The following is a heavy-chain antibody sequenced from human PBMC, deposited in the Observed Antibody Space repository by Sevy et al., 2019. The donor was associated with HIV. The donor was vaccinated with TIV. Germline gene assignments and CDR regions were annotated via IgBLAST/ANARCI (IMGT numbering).Heavy chain of an antibody. CDR2: ILHDGINE. J-gene: IGHJ6*02. CDR1: GFSFSYYG. CDR3: ANEYSGSYSHSYLYALDV. V-gene: IGHV3-30*18. Sequence: GGSLRLSCIGSGFSFSYYGIHWVRQSPGKGLDWVALILHDGINEYYADSVKGRFTISRDNSKNTVYLEMNSLRNEDPAIYFCANEYSGSYSHSYLYALDVWGQGTTVTVSS. D-gene: IGHD1-26*01.